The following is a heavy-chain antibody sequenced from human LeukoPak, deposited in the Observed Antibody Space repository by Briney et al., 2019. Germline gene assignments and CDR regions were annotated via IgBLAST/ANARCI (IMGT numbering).Heavy chain of an antibody. D-gene: IGHD3-10*01. CDR3: AREGLGETYFEY. CDR2: MHHDGSA. V-gene: IGHV4-4*02. Sequence: SETLSLTCAVSGGSITTRNFWSWVRQPPGKGLEWIAEMHHDGSANYNPSLKSRVSMSVDKSKNHFSLRLTSVTAADTAVYYCAREGLGETYFEYWGRGILVTVSS. J-gene: IGHJ4*02. CDR1: GGSITTRNF.